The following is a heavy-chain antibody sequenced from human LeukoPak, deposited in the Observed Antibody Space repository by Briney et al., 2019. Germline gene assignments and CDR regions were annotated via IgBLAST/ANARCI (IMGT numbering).Heavy chain of an antibody. V-gene: IGHV1-69*13. Sequence: ASVKVSCRASGGTFSSYAISWVRQAPGQGLEWMGGIIPIFGTANYAQKFQGRVTITADESTSAAYMELSSLRSEDTAVYYCARGVDTAIYYFDYWGQGTLVTVSS. J-gene: IGHJ4*02. D-gene: IGHD5-18*01. CDR2: IIPIFGTA. CDR3: ARGVDTAIYYFDY. CDR1: GGTFSSYA.